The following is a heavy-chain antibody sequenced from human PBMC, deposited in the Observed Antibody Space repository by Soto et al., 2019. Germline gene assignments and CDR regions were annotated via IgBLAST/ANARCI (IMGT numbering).Heavy chain of an antibody. D-gene: IGHD6-13*01. CDR3: ARVRGSSWYNWFDL. CDR2: IIPLFGTT. J-gene: IGHJ5*02. CDR1: GGAFNSSG. V-gene: IGHV1-69*13. Sequence: GASVKVSCKASGGAFNSSGISWVRRAPGQGLRWMGGIIPLFGTTNYARKLQGRLRITADESTNTVYMDLSSLTVDDTAVYYCARVRGSSWYNWFDLWGQGTLVTAPQ.